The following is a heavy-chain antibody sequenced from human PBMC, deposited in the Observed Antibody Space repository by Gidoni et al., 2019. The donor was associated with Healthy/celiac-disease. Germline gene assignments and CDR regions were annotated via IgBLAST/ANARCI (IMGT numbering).Heavy chain of an antibody. V-gene: IGHV3-21*01. J-gene: IGHJ6*03. CDR3: ARDRGGIYDIVTGQVHYMDV. CDR1: GFDFSSYT. D-gene: IGHD3-9*01. CDR2: MSRSSSYI. Sequence: EVQLVESGGGLVKPGGSLSLSCAASGFDFSSYTMNWVRQAPGKGLEWVSSMSRSSSYIDYADSVKGRFTISRDNAKNSLYLQMNSLRAEDTAVYDCARDRGGIYDIVTGQVHYMDVWGKGTTVTVSS.